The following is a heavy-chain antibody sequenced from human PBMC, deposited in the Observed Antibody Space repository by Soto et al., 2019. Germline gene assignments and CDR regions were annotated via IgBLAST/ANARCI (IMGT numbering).Heavy chain of an antibody. CDR1: GFTFSSYG. J-gene: IGHJ3*02. CDR3: AKAGPYDSSGYYDLGAFDI. Sequence: GGSLRLSCAASGFTFSSYGMHWVRQAPGKGLEWVAVISYDGGNKYYADSVKGRFTISRDNSKNTLYLQMNSLRAEDTAVYYCAKAGPYDSSGYYDLGAFDIWGQGTMVTVSS. D-gene: IGHD3-22*01. V-gene: IGHV3-30*18. CDR2: ISYDGGNK.